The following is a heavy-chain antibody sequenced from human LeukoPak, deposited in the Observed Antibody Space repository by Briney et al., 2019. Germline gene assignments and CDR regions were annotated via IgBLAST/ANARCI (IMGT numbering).Heavy chain of an antibody. Sequence: GGSLRLSCAASGFTFSSYAMSWVRQAPGKGLEWVSAISGSGDSTYYADSVKGRFTISRDNSKNTLYLQMNSLRTEDTAVYFCARWGNDYSQFDSWGQGTLVTVS. CDR1: GFTFSSYA. CDR2: ISGSGDST. CDR3: ARWGNDYSQFDS. D-gene: IGHD4-11*01. J-gene: IGHJ4*02. V-gene: IGHV3-23*01.